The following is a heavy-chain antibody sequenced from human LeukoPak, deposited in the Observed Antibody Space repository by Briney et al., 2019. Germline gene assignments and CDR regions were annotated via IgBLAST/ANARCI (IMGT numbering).Heavy chain of an antibody. CDR1: GFTVSSNY. CDR3: ARESSYGYVDY. CDR2: IYSGGST. D-gene: IGHD5-18*01. J-gene: IGHJ4*02. Sequence: GGSLRLSCAASGFTVSSNYMSWVRQAPGKGLEWVSVIYSGGSTYYADSVKGRFTISRDNSKNTLNLRMNSLRAEDTAVYYCARESSYGYVDYWGQGTLVTVSS. V-gene: IGHV3-66*02.